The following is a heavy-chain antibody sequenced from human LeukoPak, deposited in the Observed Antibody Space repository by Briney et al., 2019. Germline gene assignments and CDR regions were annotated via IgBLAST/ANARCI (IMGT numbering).Heavy chain of an antibody. Sequence: SVKVSCKASGGTFSSYTISWVRQAPGQGLEWMGRIIPILGIANYAQKFQGRVTVTADKSTSTAYMELSSLRSEDTAVYYCARDSAARRWFDPWGQGTLVTVSS. CDR2: IIPILGIA. CDR3: ARDSAARRWFDP. D-gene: IGHD6-6*01. CDR1: GGTFSSYT. J-gene: IGHJ5*02. V-gene: IGHV1-69*04.